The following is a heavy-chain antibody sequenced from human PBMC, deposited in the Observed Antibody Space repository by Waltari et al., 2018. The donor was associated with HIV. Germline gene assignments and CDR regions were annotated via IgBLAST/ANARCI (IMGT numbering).Heavy chain of an antibody. CDR2: INHSGST. CDR1: GGSFSGYY. V-gene: IGHV4-34*01. J-gene: IGHJ5*02. Sequence: QVQLQQWGAGLLKPSETLSLTCAVYGGSFSGYYWSWIRQPPGKGLEWIGEINHSGSTNYNPSLKSRVTISVDTSKNQFSLKLSSVTAADTAVYYCARGVVVVVTAKRPSPPAYHTNWFDPWGQGTLVTVSS. CDR3: ARGVVVVVTAKRPSPPAYHTNWFDP. D-gene: IGHD2-21*02.